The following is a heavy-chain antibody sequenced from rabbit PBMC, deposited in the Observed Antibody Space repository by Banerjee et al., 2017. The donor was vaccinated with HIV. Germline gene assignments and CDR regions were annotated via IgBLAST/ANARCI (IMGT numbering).Heavy chain of an antibody. Sequence: QSLEESGGGLVKPEGSLTLSCTASGFDFNSYYMCWVRQAPGKGLEWIACIDAGSGGITYYASWAKGRFTISKTSSTTVTLQMTSLTAADTATYFCARDAGSYAYIDGYFNLWGQGTLVTVS. CDR3: ARDAGSYAYIDGYFNL. D-gene: IGHD6-1*01. CDR1: GFDFNSYY. J-gene: IGHJ4*01. V-gene: IGHV1S40*01. CDR2: IDAGSGGIT.